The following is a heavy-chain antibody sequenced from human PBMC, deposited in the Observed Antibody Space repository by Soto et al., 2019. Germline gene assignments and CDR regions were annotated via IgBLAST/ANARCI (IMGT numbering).Heavy chain of an antibody. Sequence: GSLRLSCAASGFTFSSSAMSWVRQAPGKGLEWVSAISDSGGITYYAGSVKGRFTISRDNSKNTLYLQMNSLRAEDTAVYYCAKHTSGYYSGALDVWGQGTTVTVSS. CDR3: AKHTSGYYSGALDV. V-gene: IGHV3-23*01. CDR2: ISDSGGIT. J-gene: IGHJ6*02. D-gene: IGHD3-22*01. CDR1: GFTFSSSA.